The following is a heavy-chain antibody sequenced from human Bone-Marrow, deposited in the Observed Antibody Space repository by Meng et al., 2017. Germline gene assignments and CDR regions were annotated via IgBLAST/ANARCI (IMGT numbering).Heavy chain of an antibody. CDR2: IETKSEGGTA. CDR1: RARFTDGC. CDR3: ATGAAAADH. J-gene: IGHJ4*02. D-gene: IGHD6-13*01. Sequence: EAPVVGSGGGSVKPGGSLDLSFVASRARFTDGCTSLIRQAAGKGLQWVGRIETKSEGGTADYAAPVKGRFSISRDDSKNTLYLQMNTLISEDTGVYFCATGAAAADHWGQGTLVTVSS. V-gene: IGHV3-15*04.